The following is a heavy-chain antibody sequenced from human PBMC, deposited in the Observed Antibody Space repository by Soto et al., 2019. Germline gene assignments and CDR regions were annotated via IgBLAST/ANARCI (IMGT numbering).Heavy chain of an antibody. D-gene: IGHD4-17*01. V-gene: IGHV3-23*01. CDR1: GFTFSSYA. Sequence: GGSLRLSCAASGFTFSSYAMSWVRQAPGKVLEWVSDISGRGGSTYYADSVKGRFTISRDNSKNTLYLQMNSLRAEDTAVYYCAKPTVYGGNGNFDYWGQGTLVTVSS. CDR2: ISGRGGST. CDR3: AKPTVYGGNGNFDY. J-gene: IGHJ4*02.